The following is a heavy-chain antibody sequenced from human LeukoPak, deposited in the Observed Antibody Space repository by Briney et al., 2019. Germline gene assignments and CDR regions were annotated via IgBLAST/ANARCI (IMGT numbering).Heavy chain of an antibody. CDR3: ARVHDFWSGRWFDP. V-gene: IGHV4-59*01. CDR2: IYYSGST. Sequence: SSETLSLTCTVSGGSISSYYWSWIRQPPGKGLDWIGYIYYSGSTNYNPSLKSRVTISVDMSKNQFSLKVCSVTAADTAVYYCARVHDFWSGRWFDPWGQGTLVTVSS. D-gene: IGHD3-3*01. J-gene: IGHJ5*02. CDR1: GGSISSYY.